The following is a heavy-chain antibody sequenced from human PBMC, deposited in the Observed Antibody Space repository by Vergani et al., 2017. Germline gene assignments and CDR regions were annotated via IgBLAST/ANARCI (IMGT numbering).Heavy chain of an antibody. CDR1: GYTFNDYF. J-gene: IGHJ4*02. D-gene: IGHD2-2*01. CDR2: INPNSGGT. Sequence: QVQLVQSGAEVKKPGASVKVSCKASGYTFNDYFMQWVRQAPGQGLEWMGWINPNSGGTNYAQKFQGRVTMTRDTSISTAYMELSNLRSDDTAVYYCARVGTSSNRDYFDYWGQGTLVTVSS. CDR3: ARVGTSSNRDYFDY. V-gene: IGHV1-2*02.